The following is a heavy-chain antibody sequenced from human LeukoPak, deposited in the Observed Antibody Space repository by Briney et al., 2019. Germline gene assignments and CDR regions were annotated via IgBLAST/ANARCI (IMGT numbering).Heavy chain of an antibody. V-gene: IGHV4-59*01. CDR3: ARDYYDSRGEAFDI. Sequence: PPETLSLTCAVYGGSFSGYYWSWIRQPPGKGLEWIGYIFYVGSTNYNPSLKSRVTISVDTSKNQFSLKLNSVTAADTAVYYCARDYYDSRGEAFDIWGQGTMVTVSS. D-gene: IGHD3-22*01. J-gene: IGHJ3*02. CDR1: GGSFSGYY. CDR2: IFYVGST.